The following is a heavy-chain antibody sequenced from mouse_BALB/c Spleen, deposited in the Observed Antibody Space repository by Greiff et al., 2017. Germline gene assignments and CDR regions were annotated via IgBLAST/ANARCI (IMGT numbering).Heavy chain of an antibody. V-gene: IGHV2-2*02. CDR3: ASTWEYFDV. CDR2: IWSGGST. D-gene: IGHD4-1*01. CDR1: GFSLTSYG. Sequence: QVQLQQSGPGLVQPSQSLSITCTVSGFSLTSYGVHWVRQSPGKGLEWLGVIWSGGSTDYNAAFISRLSISKDNSKSQVFFKMNSLQANGTAIYYCASTWEYFDVWGAGTTVTVSS. J-gene: IGHJ1*01.